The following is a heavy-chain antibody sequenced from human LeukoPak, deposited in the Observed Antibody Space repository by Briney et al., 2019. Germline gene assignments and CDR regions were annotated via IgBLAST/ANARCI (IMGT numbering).Heavy chain of an antibody. D-gene: IGHD6-19*01. CDR1: GFIVSSNY. CDR3: ATDLGSGNDY. Sequence: GRSLRLSCAASGFIVSSNYMSWVRQAPGKGLEWVSVIYSGGSTFYADSVRGRFTISRDNSKNTLYLQMNSLRVEDTAVYYCATDLGSGNDYWGQGTLVTVSS. V-gene: IGHV3-53*01. CDR2: IYSGGST. J-gene: IGHJ4*02.